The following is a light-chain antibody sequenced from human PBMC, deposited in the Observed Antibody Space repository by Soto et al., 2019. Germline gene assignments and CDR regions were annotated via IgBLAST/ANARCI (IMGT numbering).Light chain of an antibody. Sequence: EIVMTQFPATLSVSPGERATLSCRASQSVRSNLAWYQQKPGQAPRLLIFAASTRATVIPARFRGSGSGTEFTLTISDLQSEDFAVYYCQQYSNWPRTFGQGTKADIK. CDR1: QSVRSN. CDR2: AAS. V-gene: IGKV3-15*01. CDR3: QQYSNWPRT. J-gene: IGKJ1*01.